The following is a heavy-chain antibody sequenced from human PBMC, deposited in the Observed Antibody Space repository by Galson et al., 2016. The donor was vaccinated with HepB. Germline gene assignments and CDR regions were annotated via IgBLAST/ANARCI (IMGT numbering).Heavy chain of an antibody. Sequence: SLRLSCAASGFTFSGSSMSWVRQAPGKGLEWVSAIVPCGDSTYYTDSVRARFIVSRDNSKNTLYLQMNSLRADDTAVYYCAKGGDYDAWGQGTLVIVSS. CDR2: IVPCGDST. D-gene: IGHD2-21*02. CDR1: GFTFSGSS. V-gene: IGHV3-23*01. CDR3: AKGGDYDA. J-gene: IGHJ5*02.